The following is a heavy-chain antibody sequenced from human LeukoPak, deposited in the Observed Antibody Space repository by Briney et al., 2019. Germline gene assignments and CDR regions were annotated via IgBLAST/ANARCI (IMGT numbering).Heavy chain of an antibody. Sequence: GGSLRLSCAASGFTFDDYAMRWVRQAPGKGLEWVSGISWNSGSIGYADSVKGRFTISRDNAKNSLYLQMNSLRAEDTALYYCAKVYCSSTSCYVNAFDIWGQGTMVTVSS. CDR1: GFTFDDYA. V-gene: IGHV3-9*01. J-gene: IGHJ3*02. CDR2: ISWNSGSI. D-gene: IGHD2-2*01. CDR3: AKVYCSSTSCYVNAFDI.